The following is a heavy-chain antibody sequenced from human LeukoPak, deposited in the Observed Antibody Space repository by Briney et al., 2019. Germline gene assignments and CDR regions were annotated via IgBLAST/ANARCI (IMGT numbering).Heavy chain of an antibody. D-gene: IGHD1-26*01. V-gene: IGHV3-21*01. J-gene: IGHJ6*02. CDR3: ARDHLVGGIYYYYYGMDV. Sequence: GGSLRLSCAASGFTFSTYSMNWVRQAPGKGLEWVSSISSSSSYIYYADSVQGRFTISRDNAKNSLYLQMNSLRAEDTAVYYCARDHLVGGIYYYYYGMDVWGQGTTVTVSS. CDR2: ISSSSSYI. CDR1: GFTFSTYS.